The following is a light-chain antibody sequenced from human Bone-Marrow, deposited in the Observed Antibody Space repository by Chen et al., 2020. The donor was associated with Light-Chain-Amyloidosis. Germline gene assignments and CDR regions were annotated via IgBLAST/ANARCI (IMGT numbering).Light chain of an antibody. V-gene: IGLV3-25*03. CDR1: DLPTKY. J-gene: IGLJ2*01. CDR3: QSADSSGTYEVI. Sequence: SYELTQPPSVSVSPGQTARITCSGDDLPTKYAYWYQQKPGQAPVLVIHRDAERPSGISERFPVSSSGTTATLTISGVQAEDEADYHCQSADSSGTYEVIFGGGTKLTVL. CDR2: RDA.